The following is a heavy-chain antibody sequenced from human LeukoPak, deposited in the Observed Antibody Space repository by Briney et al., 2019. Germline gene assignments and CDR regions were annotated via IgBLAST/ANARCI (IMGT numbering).Heavy chain of an antibody. Sequence: SETLSLTCAVSGGSISSGGYSWSWIRQPPGKGLEWIGYIYHSGSTYYNPSLKSRVTISVDTSKNQFSLKLSSVTAADTAVYYRARHPLAARRTRVYYFYYMDVWGNGTTVTVSS. D-gene: IGHD6-6*01. V-gene: IGHV4-30-2*03. CDR3: ARHPLAARRTRVYYFYYMDV. CDR2: IYHSGST. CDR1: GGSISSGGYS. J-gene: IGHJ6*03.